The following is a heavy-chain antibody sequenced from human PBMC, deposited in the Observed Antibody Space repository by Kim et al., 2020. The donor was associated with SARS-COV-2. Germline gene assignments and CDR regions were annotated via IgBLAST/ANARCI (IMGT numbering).Heavy chain of an antibody. V-gene: IGHV6-1*01. J-gene: IGHJ4*02. D-gene: IGHD4-17*01. CDR3: AREGRKTVTTYYFDY. Sequence: GAVKSRRTINPDTPKNQFSLQLNSVTPEDTAVYYCAREGRKTVTTYYFDYWGQGTLVTVSS.